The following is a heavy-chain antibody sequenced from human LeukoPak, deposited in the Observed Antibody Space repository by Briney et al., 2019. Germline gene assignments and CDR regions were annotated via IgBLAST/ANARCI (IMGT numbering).Heavy chain of an antibody. CDR3: ARDKAVGPTLLDY. CDR1: GFTFRSYW. Sequence: GGSLRLSCTASGFTFRSYWMSWIRQAPGKGLEWVANIKQDGGQIYYVDSVKGRFTISRDNAKNSLFLQMNSLRAEDTAVYYCARDKAVGPTLLDYWGQGTLVTVSS. J-gene: IGHJ4*02. CDR2: IKQDGGQI. D-gene: IGHD1-26*01. V-gene: IGHV3-7*01.